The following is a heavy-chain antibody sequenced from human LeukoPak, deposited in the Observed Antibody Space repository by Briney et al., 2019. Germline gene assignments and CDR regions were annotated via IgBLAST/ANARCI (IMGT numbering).Heavy chain of an antibody. V-gene: IGHV3-7*01. D-gene: IGHD1-26*01. Sequence: PGGSLRLSCVASGFPFSSYWMSWVRQAPGKGLEWVANITEDGSEKYYVDSVKGRFTISRDNAKNSLYLQMNSLRAEDTAVYYCTRDHGSYCFDYWGQETLVTVSS. J-gene: IGHJ4*02. CDR1: GFPFSSYW. CDR2: ITEDGSEK. CDR3: TRDHGSYCFDY.